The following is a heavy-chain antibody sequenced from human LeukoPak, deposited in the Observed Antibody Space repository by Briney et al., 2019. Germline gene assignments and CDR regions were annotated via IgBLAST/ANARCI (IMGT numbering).Heavy chain of an antibody. CDR2: INQDGSDN. CDR1: GFTFSSYW. CDR3: ARDPGRTDH. Sequence: GGSLRLSCAASGFTFSSYWMSWVRQAPGKGLEWVANINQDGSDNYYVDSVKGRFTISRDNAKNSLYLQMNSLRVEDTAVYYCARDPGRTDHWGQGTLVTVSS. J-gene: IGHJ4*02. V-gene: IGHV3-7*01.